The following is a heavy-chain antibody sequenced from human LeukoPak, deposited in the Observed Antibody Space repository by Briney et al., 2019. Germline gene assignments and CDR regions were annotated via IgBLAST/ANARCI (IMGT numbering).Heavy chain of an antibody. Sequence: PSETLSLTCAVYGGSFSGYYWSWIRQPPGKGLEWIGEINHSGSTNYNPSLKSRVTISVDTSKNQFSLKLGSVTAADTAVYYCARGARYYYGSGSFFDYWGQGTLVTVSS. D-gene: IGHD3-10*01. CDR3: ARGARYYYGSGSFFDY. V-gene: IGHV4-34*01. J-gene: IGHJ4*02. CDR2: INHSGST. CDR1: GGSFSGYY.